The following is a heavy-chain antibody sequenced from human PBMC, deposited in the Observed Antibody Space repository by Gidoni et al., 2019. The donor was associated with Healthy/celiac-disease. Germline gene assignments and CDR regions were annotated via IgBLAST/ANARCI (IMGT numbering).Heavy chain of an antibody. J-gene: IGHJ5*02. CDR3: ARDRGSSSP. V-gene: IGHV1-69*09. CDR2: IIPILGIA. D-gene: IGHD6-6*01. CDR1: GGTFSSYA. Sequence: QVQLVQSGAAVKTPGSSVKVSCKASGGTFSSYAISWVRQTPGQGLEWMERIIPILGIANYAQKFQGRVTITADKSTSTAYMELSSLRSEDTAVYYCARDRGSSSPWGQGTMVTVSS.